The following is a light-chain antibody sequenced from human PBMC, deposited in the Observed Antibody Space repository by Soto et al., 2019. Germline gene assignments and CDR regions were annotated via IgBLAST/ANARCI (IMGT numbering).Light chain of an antibody. J-gene: IGKJ4*01. CDR1: QSLVDRDGNIY. Sequence: DVVMTQSPVSLPVTPGQPASISCRSSQSLVDRDGNIYLNWFHQRPGQSPRRLIYKVSNRDSGVPVRFSGSGSGTDFTLEITRVEAEDVGVYYCMKGTHWPLTFGGGTRVEIK. CDR2: KVS. V-gene: IGKV2-30*01. CDR3: MKGTHWPLT.